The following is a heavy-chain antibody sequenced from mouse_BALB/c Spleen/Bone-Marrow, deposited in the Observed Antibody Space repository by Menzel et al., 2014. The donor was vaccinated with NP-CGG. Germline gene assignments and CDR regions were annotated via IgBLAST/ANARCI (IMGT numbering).Heavy chain of an antibody. CDR1: GFNFSNYC. Sequence: VHLVQSGAELVKPGASLKLSCTASGFNFSNYCMYWVRQSPDQRLELVATIYPDDGNTNYPANVKGRVTISRDNAKNTRYLHMSSLKSEDTAMYYCARDYDYDYWGQGTTLTVSS. CDR3: ARDYDYDY. D-gene: IGHD2-4*01. CDR2: IYPDDGNT. V-gene: IGHV5-6-3*01. J-gene: IGHJ2*01.